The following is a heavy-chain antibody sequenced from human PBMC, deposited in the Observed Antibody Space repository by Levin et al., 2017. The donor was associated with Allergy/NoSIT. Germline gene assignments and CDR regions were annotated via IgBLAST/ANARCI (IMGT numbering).Heavy chain of an antibody. D-gene: IGHD6-13*01. Sequence: PGGSLRLSCAASGFTVSSNYMSWVRQAPGKGLEWVSVIYSGGSTYYADSVKGRFTISRDNSKNTLYLQMNSLRAEDTAVYYCARGPYSSSWYGPGYYYGMDVWGQGTTVTVSS. CDR3: ARGPYSSSWYGPGYYYGMDV. CDR2: IYSGGST. J-gene: IGHJ6*02. CDR1: GFTVSSNY. V-gene: IGHV3-53*01.